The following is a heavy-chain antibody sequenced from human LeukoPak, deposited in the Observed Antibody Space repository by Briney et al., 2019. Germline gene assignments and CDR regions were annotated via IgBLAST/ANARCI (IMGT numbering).Heavy chain of an antibody. Sequence: SQTLSLTCAVSGVSVNIGGYSWSWVRQSPGMGLEWIGFIDSTGSTSYNPSLKIRVTISVDTSKNQFSLKLSSVTAADTAVYYCAILSALRRDVLRYFDWFLGEAHFDYWGQGTLVTVSS. D-gene: IGHD3-9*01. CDR2: IDSTGST. V-gene: IGHV4-30-2*03. CDR1: GVSVNIGGYS. J-gene: IGHJ4*02. CDR3: AILSALRRDVLRYFDWFLGEAHFDY.